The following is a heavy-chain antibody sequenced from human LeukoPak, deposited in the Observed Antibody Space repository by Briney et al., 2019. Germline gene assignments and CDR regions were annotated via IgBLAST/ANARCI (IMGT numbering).Heavy chain of an antibody. Sequence: PGGSLRLSCAASGFTFSSYAMNWVRQAPGKGLEWVSGISGSGASKYYTDSVKGRFTISRDNSRNTLYLQMNSLRAEDTAVYYCAKDTGRSGLPRGYRSGRDAFHIWGQGTMVTVSS. CDR1: GFTFSSYA. CDR2: ISGSGASK. CDR3: AKDTGRSGLPRGYRSGRDAFHI. J-gene: IGHJ3*02. V-gene: IGHV3-23*01. D-gene: IGHD6-19*01.